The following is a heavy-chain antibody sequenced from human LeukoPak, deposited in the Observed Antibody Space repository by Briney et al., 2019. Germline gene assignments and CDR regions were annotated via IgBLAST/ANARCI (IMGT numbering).Heavy chain of an antibody. CDR3: ARDTKDY. CDR1: GFTFSSYG. Sequence: GGSLRLSCAASGFTFSSYGMHWVRQAPGKGLEWVAFIRYDGSNKYYADSVKGRFTISRDNAKNSLFLQMNSLRAEDTAVYYCARDTKDYWGQGTLVTVSS. J-gene: IGHJ4*02. V-gene: IGHV3-30*02. CDR2: IRYDGSNK. D-gene: IGHD2-2*01.